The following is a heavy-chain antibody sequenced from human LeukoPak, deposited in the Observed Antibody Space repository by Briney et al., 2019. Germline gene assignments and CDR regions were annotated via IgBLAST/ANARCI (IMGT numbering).Heavy chain of an antibody. D-gene: IGHD3-16*01. J-gene: IGHJ4*02. CDR1: GFTFSSYA. CDR3: ARGRGGNNFDY. Sequence: PGGSLRLSCAASGFTFSSYAMHWVRQAPGKGLEWVAVISYDGSNKYYADSVKGRFTISRDNSRNTLYLQMDSLKTEDTALYYCARGRGGNNFDYWGQGTLVTVSS. V-gene: IGHV3-30-3*01. CDR2: ISYDGSNK.